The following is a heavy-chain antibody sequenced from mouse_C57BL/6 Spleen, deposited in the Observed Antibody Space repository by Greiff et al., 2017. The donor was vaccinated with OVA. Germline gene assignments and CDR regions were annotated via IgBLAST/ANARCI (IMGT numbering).Heavy chain of an antibody. CDR3: TTYGIRFAY. D-gene: IGHD2-1*01. CDR1: GFNIKDDY. J-gene: IGHJ3*01. Sequence: VQLKQSGAELVRPGASVKLSCTASGFNIKDDYMHWVKQRPEQGLEWIGWIDPENGDTEYASKFQGKATITADTSSNTACLQLSSLTSEDTAVYYCTTYGIRFAYWGQGTLVTVSA. CDR2: IDPENGDT. V-gene: IGHV14-4*01.